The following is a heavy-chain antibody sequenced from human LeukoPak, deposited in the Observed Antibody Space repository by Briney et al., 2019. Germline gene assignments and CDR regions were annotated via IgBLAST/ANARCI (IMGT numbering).Heavy chain of an antibody. J-gene: IGHJ4*02. V-gene: IGHV3-23*01. CDR3: ARDGPFLKYYDFWSAFDY. Sequence: PGGSLRLSCVASGFTFSSYVMNWVRQAPGKGLEWVSTITGSGDNTHHADSVKGRFTISRDNSKNTLYLQMNSLRAEDTAVYYCARDGPFLKYYDFWSAFDYWGQGTLVTVSS. D-gene: IGHD3-3*01. CDR2: ITGSGDNT. CDR1: GFTFSSYV.